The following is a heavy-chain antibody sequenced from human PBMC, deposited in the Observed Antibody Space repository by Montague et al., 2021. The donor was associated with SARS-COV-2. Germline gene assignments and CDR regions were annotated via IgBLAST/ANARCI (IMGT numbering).Heavy chain of an antibody. CDR3: AKVAGSHDTFDI. CDR1: VYSSSTGTY. V-gene: IGHV4-38-2*01. CDR2: IPHSAST. J-gene: IGHJ3*02. Sequence: SETLSLTCAVAVYSSSTGTYWGWIRPPPGTPLACLGTIPHSASTYFNPSLKSRVTISVDTSKNQFSLNLGSVTAADTAVYYCAKVAGSHDTFDIWSRGTMVTVSS. D-gene: IGHD6-19*01.